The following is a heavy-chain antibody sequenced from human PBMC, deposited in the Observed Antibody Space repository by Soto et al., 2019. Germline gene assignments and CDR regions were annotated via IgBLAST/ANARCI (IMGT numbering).Heavy chain of an antibody. Sequence: QVHLVQSGTEVKKPGSSVKVSCKASGGTFSSSGFSWVRQAPGQGLEWMGMIVPSLDTTIYAQKFQARVTITADEVTSTAYMELRSLRSEDMAVYYCARWPQPRYTADPYAVDVWGQGTRVIVSS. CDR1: GGTFSSSG. CDR3: ARWPQPRYTADPYAVDV. J-gene: IGHJ6*02. CDR2: IVPSLDTT. V-gene: IGHV1-69*11. D-gene: IGHD3-16*02.